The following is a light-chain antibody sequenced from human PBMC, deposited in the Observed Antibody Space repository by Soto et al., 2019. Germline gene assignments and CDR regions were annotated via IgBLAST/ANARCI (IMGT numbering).Light chain of an antibody. CDR1: QSLNSN. CDR3: QQYNNWPGT. V-gene: IGKV3-15*01. J-gene: IGKJ4*01. Sequence: EIVMTQSPATLSVSPGERATLSCMSSQSLNSNLAWYQQKPGQAPRLLFYGASTRATGVPARFSGSESGTEFTLTISSLLSEDFAVYYCQQYNNWPGTFGGGTKVEIK. CDR2: GAS.